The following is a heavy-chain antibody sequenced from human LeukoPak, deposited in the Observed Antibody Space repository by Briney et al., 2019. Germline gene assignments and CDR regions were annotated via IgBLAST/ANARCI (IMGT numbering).Heavy chain of an antibody. V-gene: IGHV1-46*01. D-gene: IGHD5-24*01. CDR1: GYTFTSYD. CDR2: INPSGGST. J-gene: IGHJ4*02. CDR3: ARGRGYNYYFDY. Sequence: GASVKVSCKASGYTFTSYDINWVRRAPGQGHEWMGIINPSGGSTSYAQKFQGRVTMTRDTSTSTVYMELSSLRSEDTAVYYCARGRGYNYYFDYWGQGTLVTVSS.